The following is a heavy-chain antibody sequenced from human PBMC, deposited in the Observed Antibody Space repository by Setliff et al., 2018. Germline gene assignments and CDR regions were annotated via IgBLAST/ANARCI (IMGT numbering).Heavy chain of an antibody. CDR1: GYTFTSYD. J-gene: IGHJ4*02. CDR3: ARGRIGSTWTGDC. CDR2: MNPNSGNT. D-gene: IGHD2-2*01. V-gene: IGHV1-8*02. Sequence: ASVKVSCKASGYTFTSYDINWVRQATGQGPEWMGWMNPNSGNTGYAQKFQGRVTMTRNTSISTAYMELTNLRSDDTALYYCARGRIGSTWTGDCWGQGTLVTVSS.